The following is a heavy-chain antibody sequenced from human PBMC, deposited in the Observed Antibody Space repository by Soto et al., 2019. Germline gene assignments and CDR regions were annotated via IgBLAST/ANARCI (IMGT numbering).Heavy chain of an antibody. Sequence: SETLSLTCTVSGGSISSYYWSWIRQPPGKGLEWIGYIYSSGSTNSNPSLKSRVTISVDTSKNQFSLKLSSVTAADTAVYYCARGRVASGYCSGGSCYPPDFDYWGQGTLVTVSS. CDR3: ARGRVASGYCSGGSCYPPDFDY. CDR1: GGSISSYY. J-gene: IGHJ4*02. CDR2: IYSSGST. D-gene: IGHD2-15*01. V-gene: IGHV4-59*01.